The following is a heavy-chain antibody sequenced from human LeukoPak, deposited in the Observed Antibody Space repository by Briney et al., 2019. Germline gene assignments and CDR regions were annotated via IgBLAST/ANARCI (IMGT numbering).Heavy chain of an antibody. CDR3: ARPGVLVVRQQLVRGWFDP. J-gene: IGHJ5*02. CDR1: GGSISSSSYY. D-gene: IGHD6-13*01. Sequence: SETLSLTCTVSGGSISSSSYYWGWIRQPPGKGLEWIGSIYYSGSTYYNPSLKSRVTISVDTSKNQFSLKLSSVTAADTAVYYCARPGVLVVRQQLVRGWFDPWGQGTLVTVSS. V-gene: IGHV4-39*01. CDR2: IYYSGST.